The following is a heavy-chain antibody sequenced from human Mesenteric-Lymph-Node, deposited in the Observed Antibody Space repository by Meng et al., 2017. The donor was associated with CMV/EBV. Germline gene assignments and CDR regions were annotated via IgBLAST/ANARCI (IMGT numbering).Heavy chain of an antibody. CDR2: ISSSSSTI. CDR3: ARDRETPIDY. CDR1: GFTFSSYS. V-gene: IGHV3-48*01. J-gene: IGHJ4*02. Sequence: GGSLRLSCAASGFTFSSYSMNWVRQAPGKGLEWVSYISSSSSTIYYADSVKGRFTISRDNSKNTLYLQMNSLRAEDTAVYYCARDRETPIDYWGQGTLVTVSS.